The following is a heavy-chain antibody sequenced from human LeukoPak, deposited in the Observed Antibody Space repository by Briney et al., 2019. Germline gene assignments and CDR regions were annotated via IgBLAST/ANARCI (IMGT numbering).Heavy chain of an antibody. J-gene: IGHJ5*02. V-gene: IGHV1-18*01. CDR2: ISAYNGNT. Sequence: ASVKVSCKASGYTFTSYGISWVRQAPGQGLEWMGWISAYNGNTNYAQKLQGRVTMTTDTSTSTAYMELRSLRSDDTAVYYCARDYTVGSYGDFSWFDPWGQGTLVTVSS. D-gene: IGHD4-17*01. CDR3: ARDYTVGSYGDFSWFDP. CDR1: GYTFTSYG.